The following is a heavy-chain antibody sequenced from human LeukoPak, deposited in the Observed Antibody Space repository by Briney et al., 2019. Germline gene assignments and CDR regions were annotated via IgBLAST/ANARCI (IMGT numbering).Heavy chain of an antibody. CDR3: TRHRGGYCSGGSCYSYSYYGMDV. J-gene: IGHJ6*02. V-gene: IGHV3-73*01. CDR2: IRSKANSYAT. D-gene: IGHD2-15*01. CDR1: GFTFSGSA. Sequence: GGSLKLSCAASGFTFSGSAMHWVRQASGKGLEWVGRIRSKANSYATAYAASVKDRFTISRDDSKNTAYLQMNSLKTEDTAVYYCTRHRGGYCSGGSCYSYSYYGMDVWGQGTTVTVSS.